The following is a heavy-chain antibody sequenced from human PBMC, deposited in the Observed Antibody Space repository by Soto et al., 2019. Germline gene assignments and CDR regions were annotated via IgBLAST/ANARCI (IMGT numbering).Heavy chain of an antibody. J-gene: IGHJ6*02. V-gene: IGHV4-34*01. CDR2: INHSGST. CDR3: ASKFGESRGMDV. CDR1: GVSFIGYC. D-gene: IGHD3-10*01. Sequence: SETLSLTCAVYGVSFIGYCWLWIRQPPGKGLEWIGEINHSGSTNYNPSLKSRVTISVDTSKNQFSLKLSSVTAADTAVYYCASKFGESRGMDVWGQGTTVTVSS.